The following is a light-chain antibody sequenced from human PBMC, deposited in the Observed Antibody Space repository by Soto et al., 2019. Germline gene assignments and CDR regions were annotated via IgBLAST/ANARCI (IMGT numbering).Light chain of an antibody. V-gene: IGKV3-20*01. CDR1: QSVSSSY. CDR2: GAS. J-gene: IGKJ1*01. CDR3: QQYSSLWT. Sequence: EIVLTQSPGTLSSSPGERATLSCRASQSVSSSYLAWYQQKPGQAPRLLIYGASSRATGIPDRLSGSGSGTDFTLSISRLAPEDFAVYYCQQYSSLWTFGQGTKVDIK.